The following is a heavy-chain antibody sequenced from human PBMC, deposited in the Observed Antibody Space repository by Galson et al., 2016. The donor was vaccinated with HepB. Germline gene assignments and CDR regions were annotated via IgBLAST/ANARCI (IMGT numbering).Heavy chain of an antibody. CDR2: ITSSSSLI. Sequence: SLRLSCAVFGFNLNSYSMNWVRQAPGKGLEWISYITSSSSLIFSADSVKGRFNISRDNARNSLYLQMNILRDEDTAVYYCARVVYGSGSYYRFYDYWGQGTLVTVSS. V-gene: IGHV3-48*02. CDR3: ARVVYGSGSYYRFYDY. CDR1: GFNLNSYS. J-gene: IGHJ4*02. D-gene: IGHD3-10*01.